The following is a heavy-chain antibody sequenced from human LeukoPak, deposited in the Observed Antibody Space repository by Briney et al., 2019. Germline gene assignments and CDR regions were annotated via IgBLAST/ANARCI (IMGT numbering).Heavy chain of an antibody. Sequence: ASVKVSCKASGGTFSSYAISWVRQAPGQGLEWMGRIIPILGIANYAQKFQGRVTITADKSTSTVYMELSSLRSEDTAVYYCARDDSSGYTLQNWGQGTLVPVSS. V-gene: IGHV1-69*04. CDR2: IIPILGIA. D-gene: IGHD3-22*01. CDR3: ARDDSSGYTLQN. J-gene: IGHJ4*02. CDR1: GGTFSSYA.